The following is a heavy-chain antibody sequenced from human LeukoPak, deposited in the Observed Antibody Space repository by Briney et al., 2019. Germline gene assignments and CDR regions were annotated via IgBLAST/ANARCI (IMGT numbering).Heavy chain of an antibody. Sequence: GASVKVSCTVSGSSLTELSLYWVRQAPGKGLEWMGGFDVIDGETFYAQKFQGRVTMTEDSSADTAYMELRSLTSDDTALYYRAAGRPYSLLDYWGQGTLVTVSS. D-gene: IGHD5-18*01. CDR3: AAGRPYSLLDY. V-gene: IGHV1-24*01. CDR2: FDVIDGET. CDR1: GSSLTELS. J-gene: IGHJ4*02.